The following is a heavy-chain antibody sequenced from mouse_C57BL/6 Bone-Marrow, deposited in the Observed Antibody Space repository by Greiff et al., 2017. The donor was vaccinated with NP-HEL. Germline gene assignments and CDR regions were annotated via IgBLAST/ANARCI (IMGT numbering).Heavy chain of an antibody. CDR3: AREGIYDGYYCAMDY. Sequence: QVQLQQSGPELVKPGASVKISCKASGYTFTDYYINWVKQRPGQGLEWIGWIFPGSGSTYYNEKFKGKATLTVDKSSSTAYMLLSSLTSEDSAVYFCAREGIYDGYYCAMDYWGQGTSVTVSS. CDR2: IFPGSGST. V-gene: IGHV1-75*01. J-gene: IGHJ4*01. D-gene: IGHD2-3*01. CDR1: GYTFTDYY.